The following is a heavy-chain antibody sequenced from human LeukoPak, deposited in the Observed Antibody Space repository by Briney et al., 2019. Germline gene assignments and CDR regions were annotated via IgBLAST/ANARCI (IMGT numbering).Heavy chain of an antibody. V-gene: IGHV3-30*04. J-gene: IGHJ4*02. CDR3: ARDEVGVGATHDY. Sequence: GGSLRLSCAASGFTFSSYAMHWVRQAPGKGLEWVAVISYDGSNKYYADSVKGRFTISRDNSKNTLYLQMNSLRAEDTAVYYCARDEVGVGATHDYWGQGTLVTVSS. CDR1: GFTFSSYA. D-gene: IGHD1-26*01. CDR2: ISYDGSNK.